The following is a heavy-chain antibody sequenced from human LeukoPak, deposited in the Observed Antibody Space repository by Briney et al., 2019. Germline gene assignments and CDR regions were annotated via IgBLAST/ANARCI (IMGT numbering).Heavy chain of an antibody. D-gene: IGHD3-22*01. CDR2: ISGSGGST. J-gene: IGHJ4*02. V-gene: IGHV3-23*01. CDR3: AKSITMIVVAAYYFDY. CDR1: GFTLRSYT. Sequence: GGSLRLSCAASGFTLRSYTMSWVRQAPGKGLEWVSAISGSGGSTYYADSVKGRFTISRDNSKNTLYLQMNSLRAEDTAVYYCAKSITMIVVAAYYFDYWGQGTLVTVSS.